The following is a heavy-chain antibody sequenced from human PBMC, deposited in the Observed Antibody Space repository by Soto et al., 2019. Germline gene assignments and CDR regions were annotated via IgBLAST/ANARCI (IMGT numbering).Heavy chain of an antibody. J-gene: IGHJ6*02. D-gene: IGHD3-16*02. V-gene: IGHV4-31*03. CDR1: GGSISSGGYY. CDR2: IHYSGST. CDR3: AREARPDYDYVWGSYRYYYYGMDV. Sequence: SETLSLTCTVSGGSISSGGYYWSWIRQHAGKGLEWVGFIHYSGSTYYNPSIKSRVTISVDTTKNQFSLKLSSVTAADTAVYYCAREARPDYDYVWGSYRYYYYGMDVWGQGTTVTVSS.